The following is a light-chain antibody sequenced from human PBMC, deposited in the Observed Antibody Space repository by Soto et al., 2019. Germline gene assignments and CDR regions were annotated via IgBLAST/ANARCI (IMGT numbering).Light chain of an antibody. J-gene: IGLJ1*01. CDR2: DVS. V-gene: IGLV2-14*03. CDR3: SSYASSSTYV. Sequence: QSALTQPASVSGSPGQSVTISCTGSSNDIGSYNDVSWHQHHRDKTPKVMIYDVSYPPSGVAHRFSGSKSCNTASLTISGLQAEDEADYYCSSYASSSTYVFGAGTKLTVL. CDR1: SNDIGSYND.